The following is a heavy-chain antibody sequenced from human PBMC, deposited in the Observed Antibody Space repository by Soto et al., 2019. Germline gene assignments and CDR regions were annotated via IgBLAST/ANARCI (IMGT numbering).Heavy chain of an antibody. J-gene: IGHJ4*02. Sequence: GGSLRLSCVASGFTFSNSAMSWVRHVPGKGLEWAAGISSSGGRTNYADSVKGRFTISRDNSKDTLYLQMNSLRAEDTAVYYCAKGTVGSTLQPYYFDFWGQGTLVTVSS. CDR2: ISSSGGRT. D-gene: IGHD6-13*01. CDR3: AKGTVGSTLQPYYFDF. V-gene: IGHV3-23*01. CDR1: GFTFSNSA.